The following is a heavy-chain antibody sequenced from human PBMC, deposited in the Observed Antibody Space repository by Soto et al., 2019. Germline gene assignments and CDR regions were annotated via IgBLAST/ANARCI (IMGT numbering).Heavy chain of an antibody. CDR2: ISYDGSNK. Sequence: GGSLRLSCAASGFTFSSYAMHWVRQAPGKGLEWVAVISYDGSNKYYADSVKGRFTISRDNSKNTLYLQMNSLRAEDTAVYYCARDFVDTAMGDPRGLSYGMDVWGQGTTVTVSS. D-gene: IGHD5-18*01. J-gene: IGHJ6*02. V-gene: IGHV3-30-3*01. CDR1: GFTFSSYA. CDR3: ARDFVDTAMGDPRGLSYGMDV.